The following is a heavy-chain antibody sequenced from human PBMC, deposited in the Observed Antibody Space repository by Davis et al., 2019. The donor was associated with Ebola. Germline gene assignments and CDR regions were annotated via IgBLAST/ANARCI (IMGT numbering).Heavy chain of an antibody. CDR3: AAGRILLWFGPPDNDNWFDP. D-gene: IGHD3-10*01. CDR2: FDPEDGKT. Sequence: ASVKVSCKVSGYSLTELSMHWVRQAPGKGLEWMGGFDPEDGKTIYAQKFQDRVTMTEDTSTDTAYMELSSLRSEDTAVYYCAAGRILLWFGPPDNDNWFDPWGQGTLVTVSS. CDR1: GYSLTELS. J-gene: IGHJ5*02. V-gene: IGHV1-24*01.